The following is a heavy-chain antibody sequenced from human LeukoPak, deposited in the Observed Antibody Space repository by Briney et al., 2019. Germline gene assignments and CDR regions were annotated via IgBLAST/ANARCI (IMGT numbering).Heavy chain of an antibody. V-gene: IGHV1-8*01. CDR3: ARDPTAVAGNYYYGMDV. J-gene: IGHJ6*02. Sequence: ASVKVSCKASGYTFTSYDINWVRQATGQGLEWMGWMNPNSGNTGYAQKFQGRVTMTRNTSISTAYMELSSLRSEDTAVYYCARDPTAVAGNYYYGMDVWGQGTTVTVSS. CDR2: MNPNSGNT. CDR1: GYTFTSYD. D-gene: IGHD6-19*01.